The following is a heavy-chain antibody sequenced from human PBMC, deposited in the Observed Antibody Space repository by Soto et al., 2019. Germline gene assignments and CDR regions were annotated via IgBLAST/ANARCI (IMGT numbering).Heavy chain of an antibody. CDR1: GFTFSSYA. Sequence: EGSLRLSCAASGFTFSSYAMSWVRQAPGKGLEWVSAISGSGGSTYYADSVKGRFTISRDNSKNTLYLQMNSLRAEDTAVYYCASALLGGSSGWYPYFDYWGQGTLVTVSS. V-gene: IGHV3-23*01. D-gene: IGHD6-19*01. CDR2: ISGSGGST. CDR3: ASALLGGSSGWYPYFDY. J-gene: IGHJ4*02.